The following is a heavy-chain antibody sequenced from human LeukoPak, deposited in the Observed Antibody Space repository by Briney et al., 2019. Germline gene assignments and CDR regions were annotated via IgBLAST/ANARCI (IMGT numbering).Heavy chain of an antibody. J-gene: IGHJ4*02. D-gene: IGHD2-15*01. CDR2: IIPIFGTA. CDR1: GGTFSSYA. CDR3: AREGGRYCSGGSCYSSNGWYGGLNY. V-gene: IGHV1-69*13. Sequence: ASVKVSCKASGGTFSSYAISWVRQAPGQGLEWMGGIIPIFGTASYAQKFQGRVTITADESTSTAYMELSSLRSDDTAVYFCAREGGRYCSGGSCYSSNGWYGGLNYWGQGTLVTVSS.